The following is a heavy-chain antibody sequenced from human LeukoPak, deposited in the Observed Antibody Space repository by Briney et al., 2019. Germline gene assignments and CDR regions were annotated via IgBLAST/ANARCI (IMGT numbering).Heavy chain of an antibody. Sequence: PSETLSLTCSVSGGSISSGGYYWSWIRQPPGKGLEWIGYIYHGGSTYYNPSLKSRVTISVDTSKNEFSLKLNSVTAADTAVYYCARVGYGWLSFYFDYWGQGTLVTVSS. CDR2: IYHGGST. D-gene: IGHD3-22*01. V-gene: IGHV4-30-2*01. CDR3: ARVGYGWLSFYFDY. J-gene: IGHJ4*02. CDR1: GGSISSGGYY.